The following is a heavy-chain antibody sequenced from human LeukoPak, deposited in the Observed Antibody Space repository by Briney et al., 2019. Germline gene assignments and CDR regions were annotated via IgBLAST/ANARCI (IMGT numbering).Heavy chain of an antibody. J-gene: IGHJ4*02. CDR1: GFTFTTYW. D-gene: IGHD3-16*01. CDR3: AGGELGGDY. Sequence: PGGSLRLSCAASGFTFTTYWMSWVRQAPGKGLEWVANINQDGSEKYYVDSVKGRFTISRDNAKNSLYLQMNSLRAEDTAVYYCAGGELGGDYWGQGTLVTVSS. CDR2: INQDGSEK. V-gene: IGHV3-7*01.